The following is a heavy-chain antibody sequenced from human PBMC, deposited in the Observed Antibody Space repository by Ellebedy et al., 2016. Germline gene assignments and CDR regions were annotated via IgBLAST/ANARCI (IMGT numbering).Heavy chain of an antibody. V-gene: IGHV1-69*04. D-gene: IGHD3-3*01. Sequence: ASVKVSCKASGGTFSSYAISWARQAPGQGLEWMGRIIPILGIANYAQKFQGRVTITADKSTSTAYMELSSLRSEDTAVYYCARGVTIFGVVRGNWFDPWGQGTLVTVSS. J-gene: IGHJ5*02. CDR1: GGTFSSYA. CDR3: ARGVTIFGVVRGNWFDP. CDR2: IIPILGIA.